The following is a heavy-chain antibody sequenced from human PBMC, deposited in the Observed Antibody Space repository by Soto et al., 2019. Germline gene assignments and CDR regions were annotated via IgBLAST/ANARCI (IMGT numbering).Heavy chain of an antibody. D-gene: IGHD1-1*01. CDR3: ARHSPARPTNNRYKP. V-gene: IGHV4-30-2*03. CDR1: Y. CDR2: IFYLGSS. J-gene: IGHJ5*02. Sequence: YVGRLRQEPGKGLEWIGSIFYLGSSYYNQSLKSRVTISVDPSKNQFSLRLRSVTAADTALYFCARHSPARPTNNRYKPWGQG.